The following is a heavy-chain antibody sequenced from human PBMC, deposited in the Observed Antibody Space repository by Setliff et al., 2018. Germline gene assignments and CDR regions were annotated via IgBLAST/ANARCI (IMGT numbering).Heavy chain of an antibody. CDR2: ISTYNGHT. J-gene: IGHJ3*02. Sequence: GASVKVSCKASGHMFRSYGLSWVRQVPGQGLDWMGWISTYNGHTNYAQKFQGRVTMTTEESTGTAYMELRSLTSEDTAVYYCAISTLSLCSGGNCPNAFDIWGQGTLVTVSS. V-gene: IGHV1-18*01. D-gene: IGHD2-15*01. CDR3: AISTLSLCSGGNCPNAFDI. CDR1: GHMFRSYG.